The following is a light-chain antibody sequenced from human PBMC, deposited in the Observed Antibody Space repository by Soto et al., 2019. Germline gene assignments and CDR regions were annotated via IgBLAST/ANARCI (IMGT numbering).Light chain of an antibody. Sequence: SSELSQAPSVSVAPRQTARITCGGNNIGSKSVHWYQQKPGQAPVLVVYENSDRPSGIPERFSGSNSGNTATLTITRVEAGDEADYFCQVWDSVVDHYVFGPGTKLTVL. J-gene: IGLJ1*01. V-gene: IGLV3-21*02. CDR2: ENS. CDR1: NIGSKS. CDR3: QVWDSVVDHYV.